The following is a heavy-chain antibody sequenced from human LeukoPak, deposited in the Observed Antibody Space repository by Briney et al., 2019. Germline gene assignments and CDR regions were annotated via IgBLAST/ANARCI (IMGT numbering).Heavy chain of an antibody. Sequence: GGSLRLSCAASGFTFSSYWMHWVRQAPGKGLVWVSRINTDGSSTAHADSVKGRFTISRDNAKNTLYLQMNSLRAEDTAVYYCARDYDSSGLFDYWGQGTLVTVSS. CDR1: GFTFSSYW. CDR3: ARDYDSSGLFDY. CDR2: INTDGSST. V-gene: IGHV3-74*01. D-gene: IGHD3-22*01. J-gene: IGHJ4*02.